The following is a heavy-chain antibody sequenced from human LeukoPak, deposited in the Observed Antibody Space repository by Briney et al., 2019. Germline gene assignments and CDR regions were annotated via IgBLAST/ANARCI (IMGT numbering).Heavy chain of an antibody. Sequence: SVKISCKASGGTFSSYAISWVRQAPGQGLEWMGGIIPIFGTANYAQKFQGRVTITADESTSTAYMELSSLRSEDTAVYYCARDPYDTPFKDNGTTGGDYWGQGTLVTVSS. D-gene: IGHD3-9*01. V-gene: IGHV1-69*01. J-gene: IGHJ4*02. CDR1: GGTFSSYA. CDR2: IIPIFGTA. CDR3: ARDPYDTPFKDNGTTGGDY.